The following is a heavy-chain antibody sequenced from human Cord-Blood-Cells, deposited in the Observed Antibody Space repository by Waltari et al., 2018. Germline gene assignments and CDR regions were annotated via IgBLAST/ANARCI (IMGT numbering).Heavy chain of an antibody. J-gene: IGHJ4*02. V-gene: IGHV3-23*04. CDR2: ISGSGGST. CDR1: GVPFSGSA. D-gene: IGHD5-18*01. Sequence: EVQLVESGGGLVQPGGSLSLSCAASGVPFSGSAMTRVRQAPGKGLEWVSAISGSGGSTYDADSVKGRFTISRDNSKNTLYLQMNSLRAEDTAVYYCAILDRRYYYFDYWGQGTLVTVSS. CDR3: AILDRRYYYFDY.